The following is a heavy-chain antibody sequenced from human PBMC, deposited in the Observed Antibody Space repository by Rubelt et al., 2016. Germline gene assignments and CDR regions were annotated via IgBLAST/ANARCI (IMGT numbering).Heavy chain of an antibody. Sequence: SLRLSCAASGFTFSNAWMSWVRQAPGKGLEWVGRIKSKTDGGTTDYAAPVKGRVTISRDDSKNTLYLQMNSLKTEDTAVYYCTTDRYYYDSSGFPRFDPWGQGTLVTVSS. CDR3: TTDRYYYDSSGFPRFDP. J-gene: IGHJ5*02. V-gene: IGHV3-15*01. CDR2: IKSKTDGGTT. CDR1: GFTFSNAW. D-gene: IGHD3-22*01.